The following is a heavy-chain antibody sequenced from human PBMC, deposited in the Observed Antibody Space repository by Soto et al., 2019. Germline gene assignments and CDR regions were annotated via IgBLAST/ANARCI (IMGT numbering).Heavy chain of an antibody. Sequence: EVQLVQSGAEVKKPGESLKISCKGSGYSFTSYWIGWVRQMPGKGLEWMGIIYPGDSDTRYSPSFQGQATISADKSISXXYLQWSSLKASDTAMYYCARPRYYDSSGLWGWFDPWGQGTLVTVSS. CDR2: IYPGDSDT. CDR1: GYSFTSYW. CDR3: ARPRYYDSSGLWGWFDP. V-gene: IGHV5-51*01. D-gene: IGHD3-22*01. J-gene: IGHJ5*02.